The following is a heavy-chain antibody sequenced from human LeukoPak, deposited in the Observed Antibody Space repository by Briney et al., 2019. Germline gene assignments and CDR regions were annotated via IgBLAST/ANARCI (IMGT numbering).Heavy chain of an antibody. Sequence: PGGSLRLSCAASGFTFSSYSMNWVRQAPGKGLEWVSSISSSSSYLYYADSVKGRFTISRDNAKNSLYLQMNSLRAEDTAVYYCARETYSSGWYIDYWGQGTLVTVSS. CDR3: ARETYSSGWYIDY. CDR1: GFTFSSYS. D-gene: IGHD6-19*01. J-gene: IGHJ4*02. V-gene: IGHV3-21*01. CDR2: ISSSSSYL.